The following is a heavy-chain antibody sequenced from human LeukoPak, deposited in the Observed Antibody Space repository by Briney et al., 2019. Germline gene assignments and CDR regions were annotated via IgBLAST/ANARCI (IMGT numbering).Heavy chain of an antibody. Sequence: PGGSLRLSCAASGFTFSSYGMHWVRQAPGKGLEWVAVIWYDGSNKYYADSVKGRFTISRDNSKNTLYLQMNSLRAEDTAVYYCARDPESYDSSGYPGYWGQGTLVTVSS. CDR3: ARDPESYDSSGYPGY. J-gene: IGHJ4*02. D-gene: IGHD3-22*01. CDR2: IWYDGSNK. V-gene: IGHV3-33*01. CDR1: GFTFSSYG.